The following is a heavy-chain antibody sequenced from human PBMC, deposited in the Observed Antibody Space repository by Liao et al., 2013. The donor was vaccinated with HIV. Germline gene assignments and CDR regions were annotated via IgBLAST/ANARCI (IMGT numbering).Heavy chain of an antibody. V-gene: IGHV4-59*01. CDR2: IYYSGST. CDR1: GGSISSYY. D-gene: IGHD3-3*01. Sequence: QMQLQESGPGLVKPSETLSLTCIVSGGSISSYYWSWIRQSPGKGLEWIGYIYYSGSTNYNPSLKSRVTISVDTSKNQFSLKLSSVTAADTAVYYCARGGGGGTSRFLVXVTWPGSFXYWG. J-gene: IGHJ4*01. CDR3: ARGGGGGTSRFLVXVTWPGSFXY.